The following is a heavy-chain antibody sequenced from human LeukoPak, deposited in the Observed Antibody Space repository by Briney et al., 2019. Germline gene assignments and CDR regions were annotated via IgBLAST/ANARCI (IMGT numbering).Heavy chain of an antibody. CDR3: ARGACSGGSCYLDY. Sequence: PWASVKVSCKASGYTFTNYGISWVRQAPGQGLEWMGWISTYNDNTNYAQKLQGRVTMTTDTSTSTAYMELRSLRSDDTAVYYCARGACSGGSCYLDYWGQGTLVTVSS. V-gene: IGHV1-18*01. J-gene: IGHJ4*02. D-gene: IGHD2-15*01. CDR1: GYTFTNYG. CDR2: ISTYNDNT.